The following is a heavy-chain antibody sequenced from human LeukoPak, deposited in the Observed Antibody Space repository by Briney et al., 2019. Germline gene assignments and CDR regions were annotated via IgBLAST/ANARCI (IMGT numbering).Heavy chain of an antibody. CDR2: ISAYNGNT. V-gene: IGHV1-18*01. CDR1: GYTFTSYG. Sequence: GASVKVSCKASGYTFTSYGISWVRQAPGQGLEWMGWISAYNGNTNYAQKLQGRVTMTTDTSTSTAYMELSRLRSDDTAVYYCARDKPVVAATGLGYWGQGTLVTVSS. D-gene: IGHD2-15*01. CDR3: ARDKPVVAATGLGY. J-gene: IGHJ4*02.